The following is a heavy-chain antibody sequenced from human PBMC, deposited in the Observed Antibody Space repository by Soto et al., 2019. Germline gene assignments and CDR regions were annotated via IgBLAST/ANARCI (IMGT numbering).Heavy chain of an antibody. CDR2: ISAYDDNT. V-gene: IGHV1-18*01. CDR3: ARGGYYDSSGSRNYHYYGMNV. Sequence: QAQLVQSGPEVKKPGASVKVSCKASGYRFTSYGISWVRQAPGQGLEWLGWISAYDDNTKYAQTLQGRVSMSTDTSTNTAYMELRSLRSDATAMYYCARGGYYDSSGSRNYHYYGMNVWGQGTTVTVSS. CDR1: GYRFTSYG. D-gene: IGHD3-22*01. J-gene: IGHJ6*02.